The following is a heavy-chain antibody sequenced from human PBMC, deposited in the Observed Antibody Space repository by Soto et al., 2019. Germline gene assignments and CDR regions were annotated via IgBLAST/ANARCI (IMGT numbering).Heavy chain of an antibody. CDR1: GFTFSNYA. V-gene: IGHV3-30-3*01. J-gene: IGHJ5*02. Sequence: GGSLRLSCAASGFTFSNYAIHWVRQAPGKGLEWVAVISYDGSNKYFADSVKGRFTISRDNSKNTLYLQMNSLRAEDTAVYYCARSNLSSGSEIAWGQGTLVTVSS. CDR2: ISYDGSNK. CDR3: ARSNLSSGSEIA. D-gene: IGHD3-22*01.